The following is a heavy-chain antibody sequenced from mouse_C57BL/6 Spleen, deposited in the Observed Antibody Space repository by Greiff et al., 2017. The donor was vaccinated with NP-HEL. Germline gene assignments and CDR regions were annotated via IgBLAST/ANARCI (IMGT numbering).Heavy chain of an antibody. CDR3: ARFITPYYYAMDY. V-gene: IGHV5-16*01. J-gene: IGHJ4*01. CDR2: INYDGSST. Sequence: EVQRVESEGGLVQPGSSMKLSCTASGFTFSDYYMAWVRQVPDKGLEWVANINYDGSSTYYLDSLKSRFILSRDNAKNILYLQMSSLKSEDTATYYCARFITPYYYAMDYWGQGTSVTVSS. D-gene: IGHD1-1*01. CDR1: GFTFSDYY.